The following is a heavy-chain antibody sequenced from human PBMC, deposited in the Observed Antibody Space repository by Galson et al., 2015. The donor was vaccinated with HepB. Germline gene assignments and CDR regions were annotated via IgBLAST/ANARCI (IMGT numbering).Heavy chain of an antibody. CDR3: ARAARGWYGNFDY. CDR1: GFTFSRYA. D-gene: IGHD6-19*01. V-gene: IGHV3-30*04. CDR2: ISFDGNNK. J-gene: IGHJ4*02. Sequence: SLRLSCAASGFTFSRYAMHWVRQAPGKGLEWVAVISFDGNNKYDADFVKGRFIISRDNPKNTLYLQMNSLRADDTAVYYCARAARGWYGNFDYWGQGTLITVSS.